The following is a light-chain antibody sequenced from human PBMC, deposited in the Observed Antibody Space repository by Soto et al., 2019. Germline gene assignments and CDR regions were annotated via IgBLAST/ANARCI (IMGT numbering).Light chain of an antibody. Sequence: DIQMTQSPSTLSASVGDRVTITCRASQSISNWLAWYQQKPGKAPKLLIYKASNLESAVPSRFSGSGSGTEFTLTISSLQPDDFATYYCQQYNGTFGQGTKVEIK. CDR2: KAS. J-gene: IGKJ1*01. V-gene: IGKV1-5*03. CDR3: QQYNGT. CDR1: QSISNW.